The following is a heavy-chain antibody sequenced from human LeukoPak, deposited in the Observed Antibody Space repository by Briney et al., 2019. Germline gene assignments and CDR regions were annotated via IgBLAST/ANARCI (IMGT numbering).Heavy chain of an antibody. Sequence: PSETLSLTCTVSGGSISGTSYYWGWIRQPPGKGLEWIGSIYHSGSTKYNPSLESRVTISGDTSKNQFSLTLSSVTAADTAVYYCARHGLHSSGCYFDYWGQGTLVTVSS. J-gene: IGHJ4*02. D-gene: IGHD3-22*01. V-gene: IGHV4-39*01. CDR2: IYHSGST. CDR1: GGSISGTSYY. CDR3: ARHGLHSSGCYFDY.